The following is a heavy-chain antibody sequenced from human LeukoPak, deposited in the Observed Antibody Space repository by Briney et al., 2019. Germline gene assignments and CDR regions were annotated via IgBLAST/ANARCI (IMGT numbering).Heavy chain of an antibody. CDR2: IRYDGSNK. Sequence: GRSLRLSCAASGFTFSSYGMHWVRQAPGKGLEWVAFIRYDGSNKYHADSVKGRFTISRDNSKNTLYLQMNSLRAEDTAVYYCAKDPQKWESYFDYWGQGTLVTVSS. CDR3: AKDPQKWESYFDY. J-gene: IGHJ4*02. V-gene: IGHV3-30*02. D-gene: IGHD1-26*01. CDR1: GFTFSSYG.